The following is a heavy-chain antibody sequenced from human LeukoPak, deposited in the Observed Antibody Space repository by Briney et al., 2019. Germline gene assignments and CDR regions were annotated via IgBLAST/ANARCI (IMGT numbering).Heavy chain of an antibody. V-gene: IGHV1-24*01. CDR2: FDPEDGET. J-gene: IGHJ4*02. CDR1: GYTLTELS. CDR3: ATVRRYYDYVWGSYRPGPFDY. Sequence: ASVKVSCKVSGYTLTELSMHWVRQAPGKGLEWMGGFDPEDGETIYAQKFQGRVTMTEDTSTGTAYMELSSLRSEDTAVYYCATVRRYYDYVWGSYRPGPFDYWGQGTLVTVSS. D-gene: IGHD3-16*02.